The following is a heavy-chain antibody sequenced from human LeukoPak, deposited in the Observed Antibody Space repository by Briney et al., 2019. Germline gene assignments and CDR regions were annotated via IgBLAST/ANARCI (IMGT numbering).Heavy chain of an antibody. CDR3: ARADVSGWYYFDY. D-gene: IGHD6-19*01. CDR2: ISYDGSNK. Sequence: GGSLRLSREASGFTFSSYAMHWVRQAPGKGLEWGAVISYDGSNKYYADSVKGRFTISRHNSKNTLYLQMNSLRAEDTAVYYCARADVSGWYYFDYWGQGTLVTVSS. V-gene: IGHV3-30*04. J-gene: IGHJ4*02. CDR1: GFTFSSYA.